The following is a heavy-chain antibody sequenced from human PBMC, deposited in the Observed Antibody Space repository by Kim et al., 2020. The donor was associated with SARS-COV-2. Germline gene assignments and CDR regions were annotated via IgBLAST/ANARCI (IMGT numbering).Heavy chain of an antibody. V-gene: IGHV3-21*01. J-gene: IGHJ5*02. CDR2: ISSSSSYI. CDR3: ARDPKYYYDSSGYSSNWFDP. D-gene: IGHD3-22*01. CDR1: GFTFSSYS. Sequence: GGSLRLSCAASGFTFSSYSMNWVRQAPGKGLEWVSSISSSSSYIYYADSVKGRFTISRDNAKNSLYLQMNSLRAEDTAVYYCARDPKYYYDSSGYSSNWFDPWGQGTLVTVSS.